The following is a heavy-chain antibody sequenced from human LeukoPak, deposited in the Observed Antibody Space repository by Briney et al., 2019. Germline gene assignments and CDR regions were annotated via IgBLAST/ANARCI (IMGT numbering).Heavy chain of an antibody. CDR2: IYSSGNT. J-gene: IGHJ4*02. Sequence: PSETLSFTCTVSGGFISSYYWNWIRQTPGKGLEWIGSIYSSGNTNYNPSLTSRVTISVDTSKNRFSLMLTSVTAADTAVYYCARGVVITGLDYWGQGTLVTVSS. CDR3: ARGVVITGLDY. V-gene: IGHV4-59*01. CDR1: GGFISSYY. D-gene: IGHD3-3*01.